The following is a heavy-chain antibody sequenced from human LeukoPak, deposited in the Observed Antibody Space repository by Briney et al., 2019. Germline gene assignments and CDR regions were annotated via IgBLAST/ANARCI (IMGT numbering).Heavy chain of an antibody. D-gene: IGHD3-10*01. J-gene: IGHJ4*02. CDR3: ARSRRVRGVPDY. V-gene: IGHV3-30*04. CDR1: GFTFSSYP. Sequence: GGSLRLSCAASGFTFSSYPMHWVRQAPGKGLEWVAVISYDGSNKYYADSVKGRFTISRDNSKNTLYLQMNSLRAEDTAVYYCARSRRVRGVPDYWGQGTLVTVSS. CDR2: ISYDGSNK.